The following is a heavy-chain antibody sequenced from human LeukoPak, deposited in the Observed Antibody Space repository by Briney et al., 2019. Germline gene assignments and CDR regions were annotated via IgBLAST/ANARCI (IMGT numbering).Heavy chain of an antibody. D-gene: IGHD3-10*01. CDR1: GYTFTGYY. CDR2: INPNSRGT. V-gene: IGHV1-2*02. Sequence: ASVKVSCKASGYTFTGYYMHWVRQAPGQGLEWMGWINPNSRGTNYAQKFQGRVTMTRDTSISTAYMELSRLRTDDSAVYYCASHPYYYGSGSSPDYWGQGTLVTVSS. CDR3: ASHPYYYGSGSSPDY. J-gene: IGHJ4*02.